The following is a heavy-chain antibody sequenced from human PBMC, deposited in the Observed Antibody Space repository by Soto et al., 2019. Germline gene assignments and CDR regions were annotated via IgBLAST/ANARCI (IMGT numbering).Heavy chain of an antibody. V-gene: IGHV3-33*01. D-gene: IGHD5-12*01. J-gene: IGHJ6*02. CDR1: GFTFSSYG. Sequence: QVQLVESGGGVVQPGRSLRLSCAASGFTFSSYGMHWVRQAPGKGLEWVAVIWYDGSNKYYADSVKGRFTISRDNSKNKLYLQMNNLRAEDTAVYYCARDIVATTYYYYYGMDVWGQGTTVTVSS. CDR2: IWYDGSNK. CDR3: ARDIVATTYYYYYGMDV.